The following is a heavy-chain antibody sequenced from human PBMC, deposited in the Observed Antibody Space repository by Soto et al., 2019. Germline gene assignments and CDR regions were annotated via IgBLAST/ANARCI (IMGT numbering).Heavy chain of an antibody. CDR3: TKGDSSWVSWFGP. V-gene: IGHV1-2*02. J-gene: IGHJ5*02. Sequence: QAQLVQSGAEVKKPGASVKVSCQASGYTFTAQYLHWVRKAPGEGLEWMGWINPTTGATRYAQKFQGRVTMNRDPYMSTAYLGARSLRPDDTAVYYCTKGDSSWVSWFGPWGQGTLVTVSS. CDR2: INPTTGAT. CDR1: GYTFTAQY. D-gene: IGHD6-19*01.